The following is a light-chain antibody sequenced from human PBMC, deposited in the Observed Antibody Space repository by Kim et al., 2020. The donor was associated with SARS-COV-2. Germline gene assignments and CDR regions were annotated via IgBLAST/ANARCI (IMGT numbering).Light chain of an antibody. V-gene: IGKV3-20*01. CDR3: QQYGGSPLIT. J-gene: IGKJ5*01. CDR2: AAS. Sequence: PGDRATRSCRASQSVRSNYLAWYQQRPGQAPRLLIFAASSRVTGIPDRFSGTGSGTDFSLTINSLEPEDFAVYYCQQYGGSPLITFGQGTRLEIK. CDR1: QSVRSNY.